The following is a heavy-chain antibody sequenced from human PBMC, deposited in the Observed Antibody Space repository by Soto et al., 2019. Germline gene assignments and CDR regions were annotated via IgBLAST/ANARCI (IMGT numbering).Heavy chain of an antibody. J-gene: IGHJ4*02. CDR2: ISGTGTTT. CDR3: VKAVYLLDFDY. CDR1: GFTFSSYA. Sequence: DGSLRLSCAASGFTFSSYAMTLVSHAPRQGLEWVSTISGTGTTTNYADSVKGRFTISRDNSKNTLYLQMNSLRTEDTAVYYCVKAVYLLDFDYWGQGTLVTVSS. V-gene: IGHV3-23*01. D-gene: IGHD2-8*01.